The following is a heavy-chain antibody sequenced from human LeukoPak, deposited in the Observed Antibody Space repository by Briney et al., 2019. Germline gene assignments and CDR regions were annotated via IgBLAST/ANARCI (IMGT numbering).Heavy chain of an antibody. CDR2: IKSKSDGGTT. Sequence: PGGSLRLSCTASGSTFSNAWMSWVRQAPGKGLEWVGHIKSKSDGGTTDYAASVKGRFTISRDDSRNALYLQMDNLQTEDTALYYCTTDILHDSSGYYANFDYWGQGTLVRVSS. CDR1: GSTFSNAW. J-gene: IGHJ4*02. D-gene: IGHD3-22*01. V-gene: IGHV3-15*01. CDR3: TTDILHDSSGYYANFDY.